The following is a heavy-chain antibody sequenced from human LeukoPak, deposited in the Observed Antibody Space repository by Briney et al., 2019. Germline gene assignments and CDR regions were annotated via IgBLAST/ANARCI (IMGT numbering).Heavy chain of an antibody. D-gene: IGHD6-6*01. V-gene: IGHV4-4*02. Sequence: PSETLSLTCAVSGGSISSDNWWTWVRQSPGKGLEWIGEISHSGRTNYTPSLESRVTMSVDKSKNQFSLKLSSVTAADTAVYYCARSYSSSSYYFDYWGQGTLVTVSS. J-gene: IGHJ4*02. CDR1: GGSISSDNW. CDR2: ISHSGRT. CDR3: ARSYSSSSYYFDY.